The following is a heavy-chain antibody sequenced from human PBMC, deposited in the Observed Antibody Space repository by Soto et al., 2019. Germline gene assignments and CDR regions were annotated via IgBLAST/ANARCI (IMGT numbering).Heavy chain of an antibody. CDR2: IDWDDDK. D-gene: IGHD6-13*01. J-gene: IGHJ3*02. V-gene: IGHV2-70*01. CDR3: ARTYSSSWYLDAFEI. CDR1: GFSLSTSGMC. Sequence: SGPTLVNPTQTLTLTCTFSGFSLSTSGMCVSWIRQPPGKALEWLALIDWDDDKYYSTSLKTRLTISKDTSKNQVVLTMTNMDPVDIASYYCARTYSSSWYLDAFEIWGQGTMVTVSS.